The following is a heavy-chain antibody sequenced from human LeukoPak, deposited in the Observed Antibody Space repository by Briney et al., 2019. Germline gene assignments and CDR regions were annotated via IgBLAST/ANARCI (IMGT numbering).Heavy chain of an antibody. V-gene: IGHV4-30-4*08. Sequence: SETLSLTCTVSGGSISSGDYYWSWIRQPPGTGLEWIGYIYYSGSTYYNPSLKSRVTISVDTSKNQFSLKLSSVTAADTAVYYCARVYGSGSYDDAFDIWGQGTMVTVSS. D-gene: IGHD3-10*01. CDR3: ARVYGSGSYDDAFDI. CDR2: IYYSGST. J-gene: IGHJ3*02. CDR1: GGSISSGDYY.